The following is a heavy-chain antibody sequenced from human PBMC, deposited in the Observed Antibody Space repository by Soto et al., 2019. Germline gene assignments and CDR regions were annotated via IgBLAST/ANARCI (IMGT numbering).Heavy chain of an antibody. V-gene: IGHV3-64*01. Sequence: EVQLVESGGGLVQPGGSLRLSCAASGFTFSSYAMHWVRQAPGKGLEYVSAISGNGGSTYYANSVKGRFTISRDNSKNTLYLQMGIQRAEDMDVNYWARRTPGRYFDLWGRGTLVTVST. J-gene: IGHJ2*01. CDR1: GFTFSSYA. CDR3: ARRTPGRYFDL. CDR2: ISGNGGST.